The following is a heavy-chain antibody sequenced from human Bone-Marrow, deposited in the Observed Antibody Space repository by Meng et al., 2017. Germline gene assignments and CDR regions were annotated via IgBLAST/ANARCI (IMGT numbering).Heavy chain of an antibody. D-gene: IGHD1-1*01. CDR1: GGAISSCDHY. J-gene: IGHJ4*02. V-gene: IGHV4-30-4*01. CDR3: ARGELVWHY. Sequence: QGQLQESGPGLVKPSQTLSLTCTVSGGAISSCDHYWSWIRQPPGKGLEWIGYIYHSGSTFYNPSLKSRLTISVDTSKNQFSLKLSSVTAADTAVYYCARGELVWHYWGQGILVTVSS. CDR2: IYHSGST.